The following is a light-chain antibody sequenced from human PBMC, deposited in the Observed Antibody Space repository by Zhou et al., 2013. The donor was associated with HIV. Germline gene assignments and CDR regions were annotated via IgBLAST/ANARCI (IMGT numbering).Light chain of an antibody. V-gene: IGKV3-15*01. CDR1: ENINTK. CDR2: GAS. Sequence: EIVLTQSPGTLSVSPGDGATLYCRASENINTKLAWYQQKPGQTPRLLMYGASTRATGIPARFSGSGSGTEFTLTISSLQSEDFAVYYCQQYHKWPPLTFGGGTKVEIK. CDR3: QQYHKWPPLT. J-gene: IGKJ4*01.